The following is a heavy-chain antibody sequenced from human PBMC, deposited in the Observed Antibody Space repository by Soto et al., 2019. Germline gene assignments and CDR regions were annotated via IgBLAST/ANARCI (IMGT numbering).Heavy chain of an antibody. CDR3: AMLNSGSYSYHGMDV. CDR2: ISWNSDSL. CDR1: GFIFDDYA. J-gene: IGHJ6*02. V-gene: IGHV3-9*01. D-gene: IGHD1-26*01. Sequence: PGGSLRLSCAASGFIFDDYAMYWVRQAPGKGLEWVSSISWNSDSLVYADSVKGRFAISRDNAKNSLHLQMHSLRAEDTAIYYCAMLNSGSYSYHGMDVWGQGNTVTV.